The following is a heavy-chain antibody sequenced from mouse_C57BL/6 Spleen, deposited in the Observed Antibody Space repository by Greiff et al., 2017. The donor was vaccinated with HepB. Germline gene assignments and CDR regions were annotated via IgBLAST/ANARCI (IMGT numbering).Heavy chain of an antibody. V-gene: IGHV1-54*01. CDR2: INPGSGGT. J-gene: IGHJ2*01. CDR1: GYAFTNYL. CDR3: ARERTD. Sequence: VQRVESGAELVRPGTSVKVSCKASGYAFTNYLIEWVKQRPGQGLEWIGVINPGSGGTNYNEKFKGKATLTADKSSSTAYMQLSSLTSEDSAVYFCARERTDWGQGTTLTVSS.